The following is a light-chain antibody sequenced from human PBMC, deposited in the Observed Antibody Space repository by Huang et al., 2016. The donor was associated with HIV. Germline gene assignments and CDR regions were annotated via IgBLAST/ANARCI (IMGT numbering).Light chain of an antibody. J-gene: IGKJ4*01. V-gene: IGKV1-9*01. CDR3: QQLNSYPLT. CDR2: GVS. Sequence: IQLTQSSSSLSASVVDRVTITCRASKGISSHLAWYQQKPGKATKLLIYGVSTLQSGAPFRFSGSGAGTDFTPTISSLQPVDFATYYCQQLNSYPLTFGGGTKVEIK. CDR1: KGISSH.